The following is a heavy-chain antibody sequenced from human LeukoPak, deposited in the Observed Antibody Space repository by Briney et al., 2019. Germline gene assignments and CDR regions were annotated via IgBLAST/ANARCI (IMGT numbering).Heavy chain of an antibody. CDR3: AKYLAVAGFDY. CDR1: GFTFSSYS. Sequence: GGSLRLSCAASGFTFSSYSMNWVRQAPGKGLEWVSSISSSSTYIYYADSVKGRFTISRDNAKNSLYLEMNSLRAEDTAVYYCAKYLAVAGFDYWGQGTLVTVSS. V-gene: IGHV3-21*01. J-gene: IGHJ4*02. D-gene: IGHD6-13*01. CDR2: ISSSSTYI.